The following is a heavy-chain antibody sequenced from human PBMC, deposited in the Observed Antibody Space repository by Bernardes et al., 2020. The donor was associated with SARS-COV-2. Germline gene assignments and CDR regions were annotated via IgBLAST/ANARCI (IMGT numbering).Heavy chain of an antibody. CDR2: IYYSGST. V-gene: IGHV4-39*01. Sequence: SETLSLTCTVSGGSISSSSYYWGWIRQPPGKGLEWIGSIYYSGSTYYNPSLKSRVTISVDTSKNQFSLKLSSVTAADTAVYYCARHRRGSSTSPFDYWGQGTLVTVSS. D-gene: IGHD2-2*01. J-gene: IGHJ4*02. CDR3: ARHRRGSSTSPFDY. CDR1: GGSISSSSYY.